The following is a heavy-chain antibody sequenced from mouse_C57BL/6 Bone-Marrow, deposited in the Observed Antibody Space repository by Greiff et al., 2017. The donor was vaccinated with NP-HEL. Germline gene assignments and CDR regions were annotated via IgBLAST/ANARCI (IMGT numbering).Heavy chain of an antibody. J-gene: IGHJ3*01. D-gene: IGHD2-2*01. CDR2: IDPSDSYT. Sequence: VQLQQPGAELVKPGASVKLSCKASGYTFTSYWMQWVKQRPGQGLEWIGEIDPSDSYTNYNQKFKGKATLTVDTSSSTAYMQLSSLTSEGSAVYYCARERMVTTPFAYWGQGTLVTVSA. CDR3: ARERMVTTPFAY. V-gene: IGHV1-50*01. CDR1: GYTFTSYW.